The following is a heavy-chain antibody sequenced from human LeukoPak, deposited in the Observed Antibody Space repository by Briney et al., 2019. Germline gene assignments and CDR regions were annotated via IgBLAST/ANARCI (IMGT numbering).Heavy chain of an antibody. CDR1: GFTFSSYS. D-gene: IGHD3-10*01. CDR2: IYSGGTT. Sequence: TGGSLRLSCAASGFTFSSYSMHWVRQAPGKGLEWVSAIYSGGTTYYADSVKGRFTISRDTSKNTLYLQMNSLRAEDTAVYYCARDKFRGYFDYWGQGTLVTVSS. J-gene: IGHJ4*02. CDR3: ARDKFRGYFDY. V-gene: IGHV3-66*01.